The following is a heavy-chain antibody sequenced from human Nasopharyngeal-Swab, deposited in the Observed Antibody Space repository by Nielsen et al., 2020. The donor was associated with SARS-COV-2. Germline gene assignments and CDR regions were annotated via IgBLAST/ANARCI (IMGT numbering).Heavy chain of an antibody. D-gene: IGHD1-1*01. CDR1: GYTFTGYY. J-gene: IGHJ4*02. CDR3: AADLARTTGTTN. Sequence: ASVKVSCKASGYTFTGYYMHWVRQAPGQGLEWMGRINPNSGGTNYAQKFQGRVTITRDMSTSTAYMELSSLRSEDTAVYYCAADLARTTGTTNWGQGTLVTVSS. V-gene: IGHV1-2*06. CDR2: INPNSGGT.